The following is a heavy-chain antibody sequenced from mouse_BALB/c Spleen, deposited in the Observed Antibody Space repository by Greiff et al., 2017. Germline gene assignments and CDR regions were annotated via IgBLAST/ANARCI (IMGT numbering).Heavy chain of an antibody. CDR1: GYSFTSYW. V-gene: IGHV1-5*01. CDR3: TPYYGNYPAWFAY. D-gene: IGHD2-10*01. CDR2: IYPGNSDT. J-gene: IGHJ3*01. Sequence: EVQLQQSGTVLARPGASVKMSCKASGYSFTSYWMHWVKQRPGQGLEWIGAIYPGNSDTSYNQKFKGKAKLTAVTSASTAYMELSSLTNEDSAVYYCTPYYGNYPAWFAYWGQGTLVTVSA.